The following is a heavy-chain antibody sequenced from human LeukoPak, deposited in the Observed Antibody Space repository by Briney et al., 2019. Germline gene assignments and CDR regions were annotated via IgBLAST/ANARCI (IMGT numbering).Heavy chain of an antibody. J-gene: IGHJ6*02. D-gene: IGHD1-26*01. Sequence: SETLSLTCAVSGGSISSSNWWSWVRQPPGQGLEWIGEIYHSGSTNYNPSLKSRVTISVDKSKNQFSLKLSSVTAADTAVYYCARMPLVGATYRYYYYGMDVWGQGTTVTVSS. CDR3: ARMPLVGATYRYYYYGMDV. CDR2: IYHSGST. CDR1: GGSISSSNW. V-gene: IGHV4-4*02.